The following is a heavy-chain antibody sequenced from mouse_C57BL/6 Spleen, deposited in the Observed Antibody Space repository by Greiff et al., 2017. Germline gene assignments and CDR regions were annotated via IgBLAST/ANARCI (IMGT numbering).Heavy chain of an antibody. J-gene: IGHJ4*01. CDR3: ARGGTVVDYYYAMDY. CDR2: IDPSDSYT. D-gene: IGHD1-1*01. Sequence: VQLQQPGAELVMPGASVKLSCKASGYTFTSYWMHWVKQRPGQGLEWIGEIDPSDSYTNYNQKFKGKSTLTVDKSSSTAYMQLSSLTSEDSAVYYCARGGTVVDYYYAMDYWGQGTSVTVSS. CDR1: GYTFTSYW. V-gene: IGHV1-69*01.